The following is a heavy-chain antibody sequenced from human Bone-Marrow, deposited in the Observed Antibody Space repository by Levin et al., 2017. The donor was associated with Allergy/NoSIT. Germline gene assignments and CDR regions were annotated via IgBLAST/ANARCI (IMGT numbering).Heavy chain of an antibody. D-gene: IGHD3-16*01. V-gene: IGHV1-2*02. CDR1: GYTFTGYY. CDR2: MNPNSGAT. Sequence: GASVKVSCKASGYTFTGYYIHWVRQAPGQGFEWMGWMNPNSGATNSAQKFQDRVTMTRDTSVSTAYMELSRLTSDDTAVYYCARAGDDLHDYRLFHYWGQGTLFTVSS. CDR3: ARAGDDLHDYRLFHY. J-gene: IGHJ4*02.